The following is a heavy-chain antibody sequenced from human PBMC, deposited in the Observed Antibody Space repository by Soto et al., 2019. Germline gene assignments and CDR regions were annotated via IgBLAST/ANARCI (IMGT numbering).Heavy chain of an antibody. CDR3: AGDYSANNSGIPALDS. CDR2: INPSGGST. Sequence: ASVKVSCKASGYTFTSCYMHWVRQAPGQGLEWMGIINPSGGSTSYAQKFQGRVTMTRDTSTSTVYMELSSLRSEDTAVYYCAGDYSANNSGIPALDSWGQGTLVTVSS. J-gene: IGHJ4*02. D-gene: IGHD1-26*01. CDR1: GYTFTSCY. V-gene: IGHV1-46*03.